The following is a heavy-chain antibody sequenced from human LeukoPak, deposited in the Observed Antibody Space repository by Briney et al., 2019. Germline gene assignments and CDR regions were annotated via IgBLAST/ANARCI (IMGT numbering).Heavy chain of an antibody. J-gene: IGHJ4*02. CDR2: INPNSGGT. D-gene: IGHD3-22*01. Sequence: ASVKVSCKASGYTFTGYYMHWVRQAPGQGLEWMGWINPNSGGTNYAQKLQGRVTMTTDTSTSTAYMELRSLRSDDTAVYYCAVGFYYYDSSGYPDYWGQGTLVTVSS. CDR3: AVGFYYYDSSGYPDY. CDR1: GYTFTGYY. V-gene: IGHV1-2*02.